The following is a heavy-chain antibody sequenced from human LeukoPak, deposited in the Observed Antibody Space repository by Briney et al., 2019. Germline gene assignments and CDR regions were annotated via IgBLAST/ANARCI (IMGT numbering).Heavy chain of an antibody. V-gene: IGHV4-34*01. Sequence: SETLSLTCAVYGGSFSGYYWSWIRQPPGKGLEWIGEINHSGSTNYNPSLKSRVTISVDTSKNQFSLKLSSVTAADTAVYYCARFKSAAGTPFDYWGQGTLVTVSS. CDR3: ARFKSAAGTPFDY. J-gene: IGHJ4*02. CDR2: INHSGST. D-gene: IGHD6-13*01. CDR1: GGSFSGYY.